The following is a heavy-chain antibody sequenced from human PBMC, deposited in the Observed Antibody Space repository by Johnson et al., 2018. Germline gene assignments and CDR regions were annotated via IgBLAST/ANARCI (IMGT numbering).Heavy chain of an antibody. CDR3: AKSRRLTRGGYYCSFSLEGPWAV. D-gene: IGHD3-22*01. CDR2: ISGSGGST. Sequence: EVQLVESGGGLVQPGGSLRLSCAASGFTFSSYAMSWVRQAPGKGLEWVSAISGSGGSTYYADSVKGRFTISRDNSKNTLYLQMNSLRAEDTAVYYCAKSRRLTRGGYYCSFSLEGPWAVGGQGTEVTVSS. V-gene: IGHV3-23*04. CDR1: GFTFSSYA. J-gene: IGHJ6*02.